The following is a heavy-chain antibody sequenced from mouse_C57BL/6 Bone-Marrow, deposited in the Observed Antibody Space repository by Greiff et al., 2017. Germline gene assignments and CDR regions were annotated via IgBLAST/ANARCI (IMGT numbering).Heavy chain of an antibody. CDR2: IDPENGDT. V-gene: IGHV14-4*01. D-gene: IGHD2-1*01. J-gene: IGHJ3*01. CDR3: TTLYYGNFPFAY. CDR1: GFNIKDDY. Sequence: EVKLVESGAELVRPGASVKLSCTASGFNIKDDYMHWVKQRPEQGLEWIGWIDPENGDTEYASKFQGKATITADTSSNTAYLQLSSLTSEDTAVYYCTTLYYGNFPFAYWGQGTLVTVSA.